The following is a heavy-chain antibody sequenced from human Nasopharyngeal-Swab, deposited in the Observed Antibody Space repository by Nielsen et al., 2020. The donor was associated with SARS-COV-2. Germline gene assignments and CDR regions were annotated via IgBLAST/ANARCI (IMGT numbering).Heavy chain of an antibody. Sequence: RQAPGKGLEWIGEINHSGGTNYNPSLKSRVTISVDTSKNQFSLKLSSVTAADTAVYYCASVGSSSWYQLWFDPWGQGTLVTVSS. CDR3: ASVGSSSWYQLWFDP. V-gene: IGHV4-34*01. D-gene: IGHD6-13*01. CDR2: INHSGGT. J-gene: IGHJ5*02.